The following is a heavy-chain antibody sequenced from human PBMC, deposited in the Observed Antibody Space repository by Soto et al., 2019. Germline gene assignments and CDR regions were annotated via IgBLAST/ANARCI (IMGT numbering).Heavy chain of an antibody. CDR1: GYTFTNYA. CDR3: AREGYCSSTSCFDY. CDR2: IIAGNGNT. Sequence: ASVKVSCKASGYTFTNYAMHWVRQAPGQRREWMGWIIAGNGNTKYSQKFQGRVTITRDTSASTAYMELRSLRSADTAVYYCAREGYCSSTSCFDYWGQGTLVTVSS. V-gene: IGHV1-3*01. J-gene: IGHJ4*02. D-gene: IGHD2-2*01.